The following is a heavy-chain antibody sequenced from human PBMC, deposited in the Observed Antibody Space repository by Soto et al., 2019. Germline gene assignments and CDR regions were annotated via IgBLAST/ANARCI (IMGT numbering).Heavy chain of an antibody. Sequence: PSETLSLTCTVSGGSISSGDYYWSWIRQPPGKGLEWIGYIYYSGSTYYDPSLKSRVTISVDTSKNQFSLKLSSVTAADTAVYYCARGEAYYDSRPLSYWGQGILVTVSS. CDR2: IYYSGST. J-gene: IGHJ4*02. D-gene: IGHD3-22*01. CDR3: ARGEAYYDSRPLSY. CDR1: GGSISSGDYY. V-gene: IGHV4-30-4*01.